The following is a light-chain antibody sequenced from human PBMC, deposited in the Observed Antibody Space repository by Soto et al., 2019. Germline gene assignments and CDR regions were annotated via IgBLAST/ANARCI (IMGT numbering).Light chain of an antibody. V-gene: IGKV1-5*01. CDR3: QQYNGSPPWT. CDR1: QSISTW. Sequence: DIQMTQSPSTLSASVGDRVTITCRASQSISTWLAWYQQEPGQTPRLLIYDVSTRANGVPARFSGRGSGTEFTLTISSLQSEDFAHYYCQQYNGSPPWTFGQGTRVEIK. J-gene: IGKJ1*01. CDR2: DVS.